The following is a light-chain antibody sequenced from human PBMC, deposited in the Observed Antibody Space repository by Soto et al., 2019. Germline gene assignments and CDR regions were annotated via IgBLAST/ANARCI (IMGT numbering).Light chain of an antibody. CDR1: SSNIGSTYD. V-gene: IGLV1-40*01. J-gene: IGLJ1*01. Sequence: QSVLTQPPSMSVAPGQRVTISCTGSSSNIGSTYDVQWYQQLPGTAPKLLIYGNSNRPSGVPDRFSASKSGTSASLAITGLQADDEADYYCQSYDDSLSAHYVFGTGTKVTVL. CDR3: QSYDDSLSAHYV. CDR2: GNS.